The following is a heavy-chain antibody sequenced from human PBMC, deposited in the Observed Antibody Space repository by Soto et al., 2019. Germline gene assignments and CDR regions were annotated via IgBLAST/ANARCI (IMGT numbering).Heavy chain of an antibody. Sequence: GASVKVSCKASGGTFSSYAISWVRQAPGQGLEWMGGIIPIFGTANYAQKFQGRVTITADESTSTAYMELSSLRSEDTAVYYCASSKSGSWYKYYYYGMDVWGQGTTVTVSS. CDR1: GGTFSSYA. D-gene: IGHD6-13*01. J-gene: IGHJ6*02. CDR3: ASSKSGSWYKYYYYGMDV. CDR2: IIPIFGTA. V-gene: IGHV1-69*13.